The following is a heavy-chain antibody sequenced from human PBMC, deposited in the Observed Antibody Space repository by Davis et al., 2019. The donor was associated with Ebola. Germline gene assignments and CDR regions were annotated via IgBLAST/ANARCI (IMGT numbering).Heavy chain of an antibody. V-gene: IGHV6-1*01. Sequence: HSQTLSLTCAISGDSVSSGGWNWIRQSPSRGLEWLGRTYYTSKWFNHYAESVKSRITINPDTSKNQFSLQLNSVTPEDTAVYYCARAKYYGMDVWGKGTTVTVSS. CDR3: ARAKYYGMDV. CDR1: GDSVSSGG. J-gene: IGHJ6*04. CDR2: TYYTSKWFN. D-gene: IGHD6-6*01.